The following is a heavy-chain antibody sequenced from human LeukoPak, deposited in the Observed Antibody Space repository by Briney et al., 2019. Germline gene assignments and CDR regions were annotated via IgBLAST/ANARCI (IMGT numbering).Heavy chain of an antibody. V-gene: IGHV1-69*05. CDR1: GGTFSSYA. CDR2: IIPIFGTA. J-gene: IGHJ4*02. CDR3: ARDYCSSTSCLFDY. D-gene: IGHD2-2*01. Sequence: SVKVSCKASGGTFSSYAISWVRQAPGQGLEWMGGIIPIFGTANYAQKFQGRVTMTRDTSISTAYMELSRLRSDDTAVYYCARDYCSSTSCLFDYWGQGTLVTVSS.